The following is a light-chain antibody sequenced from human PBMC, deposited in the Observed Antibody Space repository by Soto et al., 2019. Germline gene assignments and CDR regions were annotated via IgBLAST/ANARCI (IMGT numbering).Light chain of an antibody. J-gene: IGKJ4*01. CDR3: QQYCCSPLT. Sequence: EIVLTHSPGTLSLSPGDGATLSCRASQSVASDFLAWYQQKPGQAPRLLIYGSSARAPGIPDRFSGGGSGTDFTLTISRLEPEDFAVYYCQQYCCSPLTFGGGTKVDIK. CDR1: QSVASDF. V-gene: IGKV3-20*01. CDR2: GSS.